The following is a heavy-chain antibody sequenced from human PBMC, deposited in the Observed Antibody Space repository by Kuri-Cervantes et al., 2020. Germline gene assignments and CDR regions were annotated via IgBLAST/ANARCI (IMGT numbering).Heavy chain of an antibody. D-gene: IGHD6-19*01. J-gene: IGHJ4*02. CDR2: INSDGSST. CDR3: ARSRAVAY. CDR1: GFTFSSYW. Sequence: GESLKISCAASGFTFSSYWMHWVRQAPGKGLVWVSRINSDGSSTSYADSVKGRFTISRDNAKNTLFLQMNSLRPEDTAVYYCARSRAVAYWGQGTLVTVSS. V-gene: IGHV3-74*01.